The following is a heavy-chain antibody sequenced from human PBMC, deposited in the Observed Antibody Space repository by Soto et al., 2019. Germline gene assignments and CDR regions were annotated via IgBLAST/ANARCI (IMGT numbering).Heavy chain of an antibody. CDR2: MYWDDAT. V-gene: IGHV2-5*02. J-gene: IGHJ3*01. D-gene: IGHD3-16*01. Sequence: HITLKESGPTLVKPTQTLTLTCIFSGFSFSADGVGVGWIRQPPGMTLAWLALMYWDDATRYRPSLKSRLTITKASSKNQVVLTMTNMDPLDTATYYCAHAFGGTSWPNDAFDVWGQGTVVTFSS. CDR1: GFSFSADGVG. CDR3: AHAFGGTSWPNDAFDV.